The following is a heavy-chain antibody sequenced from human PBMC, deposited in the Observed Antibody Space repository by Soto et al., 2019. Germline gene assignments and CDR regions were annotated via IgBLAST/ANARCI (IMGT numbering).Heavy chain of an antibody. CDR3: VRDRYSSSGWFDP. Sequence: SQTLSLTCAISGDSVSSYSAAWNWIRQSPSGGLEWLGRTYYRSRFFSDYAESVKSRIIINPDTSKNRFSLQLKSVTPEDTAVYYCVRDRYSSSGWFDPWGQGTSVTVSS. CDR2: TYYRSRFFS. V-gene: IGHV6-1*01. D-gene: IGHD3-10*01. J-gene: IGHJ5*02. CDR1: GDSVSSYSAA.